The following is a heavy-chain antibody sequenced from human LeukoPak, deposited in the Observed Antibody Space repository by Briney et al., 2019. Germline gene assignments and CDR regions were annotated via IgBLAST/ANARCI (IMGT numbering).Heavy chain of an antibody. Sequence: SETLSLTCTVSGGSISSGGYYWGWIRQHPGKGLEWIGYIYYSGSTYYNPSLKGRVTISVDTSKNQFSLKLSSVTAADTAVYYCARMHIVVVTAIRGRYYFDYWGQGTLVTVSS. CDR2: IYYSGST. CDR3: ARMHIVVVTAIRGRYYFDY. J-gene: IGHJ4*02. V-gene: IGHV4-31*03. CDR1: GGSISSGGYY. D-gene: IGHD2-21*02.